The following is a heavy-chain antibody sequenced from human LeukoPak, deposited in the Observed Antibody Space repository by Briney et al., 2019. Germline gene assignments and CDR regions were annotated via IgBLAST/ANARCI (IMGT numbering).Heavy chain of an antibody. Sequence: GGSLRLSCAGSGLTFSSYAMSWVRQAPGKGLEWVSGISSSGDSTFYADSVKGRFTISRDNSKNRLYLQMNSLRAEDTALYYCAKDQGSSSGWYSRDGFALWGRGTMVTVSS. CDR2: ISSSGDST. CDR1: GLTFSSYA. J-gene: IGHJ3*01. D-gene: IGHD6-19*01. CDR3: AKDQGSSSGWYSRDGFAL. V-gene: IGHV3-23*01.